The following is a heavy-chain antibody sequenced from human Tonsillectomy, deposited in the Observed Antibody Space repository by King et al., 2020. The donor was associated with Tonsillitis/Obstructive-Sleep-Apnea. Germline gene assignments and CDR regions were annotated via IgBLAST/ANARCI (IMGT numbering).Heavy chain of an antibody. D-gene: IGHD3-3*01. CDR3: ARDRFWSGYYPGGY. V-gene: IGHV3-74*01. Sequence: VQLVESGGGLVQPGGSLRLSCAASGFTFSSYWMHWVRQAPGKGLGWVSRVNSDGSSTSYADSVKGRFTISRDNAKNTLYLQMNSLRAEDTAVYYCARDRFWSGYYPGGYWGQGTLVTVSS. CDR1: GFTFSSYW. CDR2: VNSDGSST. J-gene: IGHJ4*02.